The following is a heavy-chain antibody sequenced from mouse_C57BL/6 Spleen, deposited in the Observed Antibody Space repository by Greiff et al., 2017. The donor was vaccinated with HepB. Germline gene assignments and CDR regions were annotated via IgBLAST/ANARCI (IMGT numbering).Heavy chain of an antibody. CDR1: GYAFSSSW. Sequence: VKLQESGPELVKPGASVKISCKASGYAFSSSWMNWVKQRPGKGLEWIGRIYPGDGDTNYNGKFKGKATLTADKSSSTAYMQLSSLTSEDSAVYFCAREGALGHFDYWGQGTTLTVSS. CDR2: IYPGDGDT. CDR3: AREGALGHFDY. V-gene: IGHV1-82*01. D-gene: IGHD4-1*01. J-gene: IGHJ2*01.